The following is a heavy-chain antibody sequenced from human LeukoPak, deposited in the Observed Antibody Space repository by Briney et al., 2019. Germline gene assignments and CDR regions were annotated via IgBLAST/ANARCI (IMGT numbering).Heavy chain of an antibody. Sequence: ASVKVSCKASGYTFTSYGISWVRQAPGQGLEWMGWISAYNGNTNYAQKFQGRVTMTRDTSISTAYMELSRLRSDDTAVYYCARVAYDSSGYFDYYYYYMDVWGKGTTVTVSS. CDR3: ARVAYDSSGYFDYYYYYMDV. V-gene: IGHV1-18*01. CDR1: GYTFTSYG. J-gene: IGHJ6*03. CDR2: ISAYNGNT. D-gene: IGHD3-22*01.